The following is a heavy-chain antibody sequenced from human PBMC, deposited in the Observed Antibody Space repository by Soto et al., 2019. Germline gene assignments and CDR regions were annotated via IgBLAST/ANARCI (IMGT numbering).Heavy chain of an antibody. J-gene: IGHJ6*03. CDR3: ARSYRRYCSGGSCYSYYYYYMDV. CDR2: IYYSGGT. V-gene: IGHV4-59*01. CDR1: GGSISSYY. D-gene: IGHD2-15*01. Sequence: PSETLSLTCTVSGGSISSYYWSWIRQPPGKGLEWIGYIYYSGGTNYNPSLKSRVTISVDTSKNQFSLKLSSVTAADTAVYYCARSYRRYCSGGSCYSYYYYYMDVWGKGTTVTVSS.